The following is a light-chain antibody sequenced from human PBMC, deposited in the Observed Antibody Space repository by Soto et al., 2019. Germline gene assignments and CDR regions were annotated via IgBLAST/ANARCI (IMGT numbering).Light chain of an antibody. CDR2: AAS. V-gene: IGKV1-39*01. Sequence: DIPMTQSPSSLSASVGDRVTITCRASQSISTYFQWYGQKPGKAHNLLIYAASTLQSGVPSRFSGSGSGTDFTLTISSLQPEDFATYFCQQGYSTPLTFGGGTKVDIK. J-gene: IGKJ4*01. CDR1: QSISTY. CDR3: QQGYSTPLT.